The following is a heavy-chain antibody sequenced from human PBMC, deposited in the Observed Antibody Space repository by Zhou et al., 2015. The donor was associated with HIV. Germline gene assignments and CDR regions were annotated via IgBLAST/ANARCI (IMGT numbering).Heavy chain of an antibody. CDR1: GGSFSTDG. CDR2: ITPMFDIH. D-gene: IGHD4/OR15-4a*01. V-gene: IGHV1-69*17. Sequence: QVQLVQSGAEVKKPGASVKVSCKASGGSFSTDGISWVRQAPGQGLEWMGRITPMFDIHTYAEKFRARLNITVDRHTSAAYMELSSLTSEDTAVYFCARGNMNHDYGLDLWGQGTKVIVS. J-gene: IGHJ3*01. CDR3: ARGNMNHDYGLDL.